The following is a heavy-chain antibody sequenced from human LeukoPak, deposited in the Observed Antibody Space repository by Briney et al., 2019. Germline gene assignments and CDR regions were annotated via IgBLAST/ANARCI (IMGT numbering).Heavy chain of an antibody. J-gene: IGHJ4*02. Sequence: PEGSLRLSCTASGFTFSDYWMTWVRQAPGKGLEWVANIKQDGSAKYYVDSVKGRFIISRDNAKNSLYLQMDSLRVEDTATYHCARWRGSTSERSDYWGQGTLVTVSS. CDR2: IKQDGSAK. V-gene: IGHV3-7*01. D-gene: IGHD2-2*01. CDR3: ARWRGSTSERSDY. CDR1: GFTFSDYW.